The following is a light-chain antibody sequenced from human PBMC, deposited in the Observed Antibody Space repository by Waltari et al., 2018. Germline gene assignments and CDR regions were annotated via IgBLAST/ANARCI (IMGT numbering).Light chain of an antibody. CDR1: NIGSKS. V-gene: IGLV3-21*04. CDR2: YDS. CDR3: QVWDSSSDHLYV. J-gene: IGLJ1*01. Sequence: SYVLTQPPSVSVAPGKTARITCGGNNIGSKSVHWYQQKPGQAPVLGNYYDSDRPSGIPERFSGSNSGNTATLTISRVEAGDEADYYCQVWDSSSDHLYVFGTGTKVTVL.